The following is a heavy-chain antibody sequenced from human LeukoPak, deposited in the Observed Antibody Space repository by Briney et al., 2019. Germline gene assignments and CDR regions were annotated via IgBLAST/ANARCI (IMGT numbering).Heavy chain of an antibody. CDR3: ARQMTPSDGFDY. J-gene: IGHJ4*02. CDR1: GYSFTNYW. CDR2: IYPGDSDT. Sequence: GESLQISCKGSGYSFTNYWIGWVRQMPGTGLEWMAIIYPGDSDTRYSPSFQGQVTISVDKIINTAYLQWSSLRASDTAMYYCARQMTPSDGFDYWGRGTLVTVSS. V-gene: IGHV5-51*01.